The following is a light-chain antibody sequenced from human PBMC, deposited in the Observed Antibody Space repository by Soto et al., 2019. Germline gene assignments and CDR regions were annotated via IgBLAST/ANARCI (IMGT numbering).Light chain of an antibody. CDR3: QQDNS. V-gene: IGKV1-5*03. Sequence: DIQMTQSPSTLSASVGDRVTITCRASQSVSSWLAWYQQKPGKAPKLLIYRTSSLEPGVPSRFSGSGSGTEFTLIISSLQPDDFGTYYCQQDNSFGPGTKVDIK. J-gene: IGKJ3*01. CDR2: RTS. CDR1: QSVSSW.